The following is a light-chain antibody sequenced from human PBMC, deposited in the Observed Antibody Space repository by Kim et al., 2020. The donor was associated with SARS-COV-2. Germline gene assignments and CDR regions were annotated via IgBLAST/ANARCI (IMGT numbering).Light chain of an antibody. CDR1: QDISSW. CDR3: QQVDSFPST. V-gene: IGKV1D-12*01. Sequence: ASVGKRVTITCRASQDISSWLAWYQQKPGKAPKLLIHTASSLQSGVPSRFSGSGSGTDFTLIISSLQPEDFATYYCQQVDSFPSTFGQGTRLEIK. CDR2: TAS. J-gene: IGKJ5*01.